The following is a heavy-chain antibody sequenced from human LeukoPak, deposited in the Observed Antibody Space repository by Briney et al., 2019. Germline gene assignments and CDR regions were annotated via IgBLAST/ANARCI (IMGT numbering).Heavy chain of an antibody. CDR3: ARGRQFRRQLVSWFDP. D-gene: IGHD6-13*01. Sequence: PSETLSLTCAVYGGSFSGYSWSWIRQPPGKGLEWIGEINHSGSTNYNPSLKSRVTISVDTSKNQFSLKLSSLTAADTSVYYCARGRQFRRQLVSWFDPWGQGTLVSVSS. CDR2: INHSGST. CDR1: GGSFSGYS. V-gene: IGHV4-34*01. J-gene: IGHJ5*02.